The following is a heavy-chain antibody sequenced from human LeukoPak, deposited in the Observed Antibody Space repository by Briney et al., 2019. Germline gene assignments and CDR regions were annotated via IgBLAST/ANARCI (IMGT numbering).Heavy chain of an antibody. CDR2: IYSGGST. CDR1: GFTVSSNY. Sequence: GGSLRLSCAASGFTVSSNYMSWVRQAPGKGLEWVSVIYSGGSTYYADSVKGRFTLHRDNSRNTLYLEMNSLRDEDTAVYYCAKEGTWGNWYFDLWGRGTLVIVTS. D-gene: IGHD3-16*01. V-gene: IGHV3-53*05. J-gene: IGHJ2*01. CDR3: AKEGTWGNWYFDL.